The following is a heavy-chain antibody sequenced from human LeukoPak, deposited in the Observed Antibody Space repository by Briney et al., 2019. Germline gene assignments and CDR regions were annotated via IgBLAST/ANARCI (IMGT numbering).Heavy chain of an antibody. CDR1: GGSISSYY. Sequence: SETLFLTCTVSGGSISSYYWSWIRQPPGKGLEWIGYIYYSGNTNYNPSLKSRVSISVDTSKNQYSLRLSSVTAADTAVYYCARYDVWGSYRAFDYWGQGTLVTVSS. CDR2: IYYSGNT. V-gene: IGHV4-59*08. J-gene: IGHJ4*02. CDR3: ARYDVWGSYRAFDY. D-gene: IGHD3-16*02.